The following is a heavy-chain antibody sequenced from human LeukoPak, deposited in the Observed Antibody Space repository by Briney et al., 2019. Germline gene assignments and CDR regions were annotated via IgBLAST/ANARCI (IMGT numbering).Heavy chain of an antibody. V-gene: IGHV4-34*01. Sequence: SETLSLTCGIYGGSFSDHSWNWIRQPPRKGLEWIGEIHHSGTTEYNPSLKSRVTISADRSKNQFSLNLTSVTAADTAVYYCARWGVVTQRGVHYHYSMDVWDNGTTVTVSS. CDR2: IHHSGTT. CDR1: GGSFSDHS. J-gene: IGHJ6*03. D-gene: IGHD4-23*01. CDR3: ARWGVVTQRGVHYHYSMDV.